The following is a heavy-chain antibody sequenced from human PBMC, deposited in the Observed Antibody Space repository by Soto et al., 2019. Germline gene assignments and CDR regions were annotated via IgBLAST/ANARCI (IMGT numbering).Heavy chain of an antibody. CDR1: GDSISSGSY. CDR2: IYHGGTT. Sequence: SETLSLTCTVSGDSISSGSYWGWIRQPPGEGPEWIASIYHGGTTFYNPSLKSRISISVDTSKNQFSLRLTSVTAADTATYYCARVHVMVVAGSTFDYWGPGTLVNVSS. D-gene: IGHD6-19*01. V-gene: IGHV4-38-2*02. J-gene: IGHJ4*03. CDR3: ARVHVMVVAGSTFDY.